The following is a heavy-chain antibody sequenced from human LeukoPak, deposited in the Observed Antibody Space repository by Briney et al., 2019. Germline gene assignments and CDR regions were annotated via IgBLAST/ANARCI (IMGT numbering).Heavy chain of an antibody. CDR3: ARAPMASGYYLKTFDY. J-gene: IGHJ4*02. CDR2: ISTSGSYI. CDR1: GFTFSHYS. D-gene: IGHD3-3*01. Sequence: GGSLRLSCAVSGFTFSHYSMNWVRQAPGKGLEWVSSISTSGSYIYYADSVKGRFTISRDNAKNSLYLQMNSLRAEDTAVYYCARAPMASGYYLKTFDYWGQGTLLTVSS. V-gene: IGHV3-21*01.